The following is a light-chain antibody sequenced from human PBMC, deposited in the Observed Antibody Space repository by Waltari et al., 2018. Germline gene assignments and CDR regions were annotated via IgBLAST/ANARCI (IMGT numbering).Light chain of an antibody. J-gene: IGLJ3*02. V-gene: IGLV2-11*01. CDR3: CSYAGSYKRV. CDR2: DVG. Sequence: QSALTQPRSVSGSPGQSVTISCPGTSSDVGGYNYVSWYQQHPGKAPKLMIYDVGKRPSGVPDRFSGSKSGNTASLTISGLQAEDEADYYCCSYAGSYKRVFGGGTKLTVL. CDR1: SSDVGGYNY.